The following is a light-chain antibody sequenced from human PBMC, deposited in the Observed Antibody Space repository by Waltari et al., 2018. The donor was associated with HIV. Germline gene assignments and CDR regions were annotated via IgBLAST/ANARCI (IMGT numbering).Light chain of an antibody. J-gene: IGLJ2*01. CDR1: SSDIAGDNY. Sequence: QSALTQPASVSGSPGLSITISCTGTSSDIAGDNYVSWYQQHPGKAPKLMIYDVTNRPSGVSNRFSGSKSGNTASLTNSGLQAEDEGDYYCTSYTSISTLEVFGGGTKLTVL. CDR2: DVT. V-gene: IGLV2-14*01. CDR3: TSYTSISTLEV.